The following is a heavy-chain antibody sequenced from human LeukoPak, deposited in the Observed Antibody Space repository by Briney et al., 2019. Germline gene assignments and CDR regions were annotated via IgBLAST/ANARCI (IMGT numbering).Heavy chain of an antibody. CDR2: ISFDGTNK. CDR1: GVTLSNYA. J-gene: IGHJ4*02. V-gene: IGHV3-30*04. CDR3: ATDYGDYEPFDY. Sequence: GGSLRLSCTASGVTLSNYAMHWVRRPPGRGLEWVAVISFDGTNKYYGDSVEGRFSVSRDNSKNILYLQMNSLRPDDTAIYYCATDYGDYEPFDYWGQGTLVTVSS. D-gene: IGHD4-17*01.